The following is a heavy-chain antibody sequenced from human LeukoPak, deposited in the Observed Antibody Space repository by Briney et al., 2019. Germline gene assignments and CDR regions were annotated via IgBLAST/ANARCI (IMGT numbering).Heavy chain of an antibody. CDR3: ARHVGYTYGSLDY. J-gene: IGHJ4*02. Sequence: SETLSLTCTVSGVSIITTDYYWGWTRQPPGKGLEWIASIYYSGTTYYYPSLKSRATISVDTSKNQFSLKLSSVTAADTAVYYCARHVGYTYGSLDYWGQGTLVTVSS. D-gene: IGHD5-18*01. CDR2: IYYSGTT. V-gene: IGHV4-39*01. CDR1: GVSIITTDYY.